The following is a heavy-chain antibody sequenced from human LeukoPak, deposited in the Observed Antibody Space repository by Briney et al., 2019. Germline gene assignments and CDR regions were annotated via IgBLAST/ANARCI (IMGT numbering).Heavy chain of an antibody. J-gene: IGHJ6*02. CDR1: GGSISSGGYY. CDR3: AGGRADYYYDGMDV. Sequence: PSETLSLTCTVSGGSISSGGYYWSWIRQHPGKGLEWIGYIYYSGSTYYNPSLKSRVTISVDTSKNQFSLKLSSVTAADTAVYYCAGGRADYYYDGMDVWGQGTTVTVSS. V-gene: IGHV4-30-4*08. CDR2: IYYSGST. D-gene: IGHD3-10*01.